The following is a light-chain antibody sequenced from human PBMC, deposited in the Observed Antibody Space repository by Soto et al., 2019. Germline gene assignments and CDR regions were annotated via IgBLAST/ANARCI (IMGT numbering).Light chain of an antibody. V-gene: IGLV2-8*01. CDR2: EVI. J-gene: IGLJ1*01. CDR1: SSDVGGYNY. CDR3: SSYAGSNNLGV. Sequence: QSVLTQPPSASGSPGQSVTISCTGTSSDVGGYNYVSWYQQHPGKAPKLMIYEVIKRPSGVPDRFSGSKSGNTASLTVSGLXAEDEADYYCSSYAGSNNLGVFGTGTKVTLL.